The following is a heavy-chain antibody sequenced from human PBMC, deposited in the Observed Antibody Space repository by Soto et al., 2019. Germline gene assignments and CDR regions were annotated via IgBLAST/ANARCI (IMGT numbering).Heavy chain of an antibody. CDR1: GFILSDHY. V-gene: IGHV3-72*01. J-gene: IGHJ5*02. Sequence: GGSLRLSCAASGFILSDHYMDWVRQAPGKGLEWVGRSRNKANSYTTEYVASVKGRFTISRDESKNSLYLQMNSLRAEDTAVYYCARSDCTSTSCYVVWFDPWGQGTLVTVS. CDR3: ARSDCTSTSCYVVWFDP. CDR2: SRNKANSYTT. D-gene: IGHD2-2*01.